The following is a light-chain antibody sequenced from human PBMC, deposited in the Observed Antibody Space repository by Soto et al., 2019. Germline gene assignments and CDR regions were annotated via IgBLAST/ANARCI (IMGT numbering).Light chain of an antibody. Sequence: QSVLTQPTSASGTPGQRVSISCSGSRSNIGRNYVYWYQQLPGTAPKLLIQRNNERPSGVPDRFSGSKSGTSVSLAISGLRSEDEATYYCAAWDDTLNGQVFGGGTKVTVL. V-gene: IGLV1-47*01. CDR1: RSNIGRNY. CDR3: AAWDDTLNGQV. J-gene: IGLJ3*02. CDR2: RNN.